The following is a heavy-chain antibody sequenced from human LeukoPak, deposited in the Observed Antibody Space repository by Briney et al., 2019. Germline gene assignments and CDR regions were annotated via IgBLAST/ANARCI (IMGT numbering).Heavy chain of an antibody. CDR3: ARDSARGLRITMVRGLYYFDY. J-gene: IGHJ4*02. CDR2: IKQDGSEK. CDR1: GFTFSGYA. Sequence: GGSLRLSCAASGFTFSGYAMHWVRQAPGKGLEWVANIKQDGSEKYYVDSVKGRFTISRDNAKNSLYLQMNSLRAEDTAVYYCARDSARGLRITMVRGLYYFDYWGQGTLVTVSS. V-gene: IGHV3-7*01. D-gene: IGHD3-10*01.